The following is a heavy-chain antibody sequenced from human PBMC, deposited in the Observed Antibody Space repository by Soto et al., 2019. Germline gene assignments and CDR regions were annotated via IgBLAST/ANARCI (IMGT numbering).Heavy chain of an antibody. D-gene: IGHD3-10*01. CDR3: ARGGALTITSSSSDMYA. Sequence: SVKVSCKASGGTFSSYTISWVRQAPGQGLEWMGRIIPILGIANYAQKFQGRVMITADKSTSTAYMELSSLRSEDTAVYYCARGGALTITSSSSDMYAWGKGPTLTVPS. CDR2: IIPILGIA. J-gene: IGHJ6*03. V-gene: IGHV1-69*02. CDR1: GGTFSSYT.